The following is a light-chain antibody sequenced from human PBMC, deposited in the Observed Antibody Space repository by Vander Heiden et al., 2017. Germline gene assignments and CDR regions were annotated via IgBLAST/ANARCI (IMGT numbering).Light chain of an antibody. CDR3: QSYDASLSGFYV. CDR1: SPKIGAGYN. J-gene: IGLJ1*01. CDR2: DNT. V-gene: IGLV1-40*01. Sequence: QSVLTQPPSVSGAPGQRVTISSTGSSPKIGAGYNVHWFQQLPGTAPKLLIYDNTNRFSGVPDRFSGSKSGTSASLAITGLQAEDEADYYCQSYDASLSGFYVFGTGTKVTV.